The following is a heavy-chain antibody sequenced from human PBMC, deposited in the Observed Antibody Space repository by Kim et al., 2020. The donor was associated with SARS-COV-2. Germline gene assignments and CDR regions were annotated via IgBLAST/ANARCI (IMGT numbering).Heavy chain of an antibody. D-gene: IGHD4-4*01. J-gene: IGHJ4*02. CDR3: ARSDGDSNFFDY. CDR2: T. V-gene: IGHV4-31*02. Sequence: TSYTPPRRSRVSISVDTSKNQFSLRVSAVTAADTAVYYCARSDGDSNFFDYWGQGTLVTVSS.